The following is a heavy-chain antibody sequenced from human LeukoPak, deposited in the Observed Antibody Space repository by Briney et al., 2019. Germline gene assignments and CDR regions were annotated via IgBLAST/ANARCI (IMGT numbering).Heavy chain of an antibody. Sequence: GGSLRLSCAASGFTFGDYYMSWIRQAPGKGLEWVANIKQDGSEEYYVDSVKGRFTISRDNAKNTMYLQMNSLRAEDTALYYCARVTEYSTAGMRYWGQGTLVTVSS. J-gene: IGHJ4*02. D-gene: IGHD6-13*01. CDR2: IKQDGSEE. CDR1: GFTFGDYY. CDR3: ARVTEYSTAGMRY. V-gene: IGHV3-7*01.